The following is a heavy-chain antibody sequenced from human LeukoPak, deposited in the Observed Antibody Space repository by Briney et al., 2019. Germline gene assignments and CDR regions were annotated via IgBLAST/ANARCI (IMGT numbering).Heavy chain of an antibody. Sequence: PGGSLRLPCAASGFTFSTHGMTWVRQAPGKGLEWVSIISDNGDYRYYTDSVKGRFTISRDNSKNTVYMQMDSLRTDDTAIYYCAKDRGYHDKTGYRTFDYWGRGTLVTVSS. CDR1: GFTFSTHG. J-gene: IGHJ4*02. D-gene: IGHD3-9*01. V-gene: IGHV3-23*01. CDR3: AKDRGYHDKTGYRTFDY. CDR2: ISDNGDYR.